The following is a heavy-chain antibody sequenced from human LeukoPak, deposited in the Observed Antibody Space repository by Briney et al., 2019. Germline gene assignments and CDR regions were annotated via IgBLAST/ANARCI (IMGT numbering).Heavy chain of an antibody. CDR1: GYTLTELS. CDR2: FDPEDGET. Sequence: ASVKVSCKVSGYTLTELSMHWVRQAPGKGLEWVGGFDPEDGETIYAQKFQGRVTMTEDTSTDTAYMELSSLRSEDTAVYYCATDPGGGGYDPKFDYWGQGTLVTVSS. CDR3: ATDPGGGGYDPKFDY. D-gene: IGHD5-12*01. V-gene: IGHV1-24*01. J-gene: IGHJ4*02.